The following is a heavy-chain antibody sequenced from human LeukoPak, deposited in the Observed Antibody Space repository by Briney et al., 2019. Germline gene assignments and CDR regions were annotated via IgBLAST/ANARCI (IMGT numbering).Heavy chain of an antibody. J-gene: IGHJ4*02. D-gene: IGHD5-12*01. V-gene: IGHV3-33*08. CDR3: ARGWSQYSCSLDY. CDR1: GFTFSSYA. CDR2: IWYDGSNK. Sequence: AGRSLRLSCAASGFTFSSYAMHWVRQAPGKGLEWVAVIWYDGSNKYYADSVKGRFTISRDNSKNTLYLQVNSLRAEDTAVYYCARGWSQYSCSLDYWGQGTLVTVSS.